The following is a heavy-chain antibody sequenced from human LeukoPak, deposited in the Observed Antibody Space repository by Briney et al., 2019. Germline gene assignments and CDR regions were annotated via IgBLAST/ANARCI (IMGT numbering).Heavy chain of an antibody. D-gene: IGHD1-26*01. J-gene: IGHJ3*02. V-gene: IGHV1-69*13. Sequence: GASVKVSCKASGYTFTSYAISWVRQAPGQGLEWMGGIIPIFGTANYAQKFQGRVTITADESTSTAYMELSSLRSEDTAVYYCARGVFAAELPDAFDIWGQGTMVTVSS. CDR3: ARGVFAAELPDAFDI. CDR2: IIPIFGTA. CDR1: GYTFTSYA.